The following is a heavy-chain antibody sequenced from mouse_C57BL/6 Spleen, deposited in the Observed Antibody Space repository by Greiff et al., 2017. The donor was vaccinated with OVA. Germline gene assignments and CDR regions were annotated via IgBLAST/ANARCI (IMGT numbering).Heavy chain of an antibody. CDR3: AREDYGSGFAY. CDR1: GYTFTSYW. V-gene: IGHV1-52*01. CDR2: IDPSDSET. D-gene: IGHD1-1*01. J-gene: IGHJ3*01. Sequence: VQLQQPGAELVRPGSSVKLSCKASGYTFTSYWMHWVKQRPIQGLEWIGNIDPSDSETHYNQKFKDKATLTVDKSSSTAYMQLSSLTSEDSAVYYCAREDYGSGFAYWGQGTLVTVSA.